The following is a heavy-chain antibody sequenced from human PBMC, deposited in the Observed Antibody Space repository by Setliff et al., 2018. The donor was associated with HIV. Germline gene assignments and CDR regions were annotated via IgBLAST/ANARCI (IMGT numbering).Heavy chain of an antibody. Sequence: SETLSLTCSVSGAPIDDASYYWAWIRQPPGKGLEWIGSIYFSERPYYNPSLSSRVTISVDTSKNQVSLWLRSVTAADTAVSYCASGGQLVNPYYFDYWGQGTLVTVS. CDR1: GAPIDDASYY. CDR3: ASGGQLVNPYYFDY. J-gene: IGHJ4*02. CDR2: IYFSERP. D-gene: IGHD6-6*01. V-gene: IGHV4-39*01.